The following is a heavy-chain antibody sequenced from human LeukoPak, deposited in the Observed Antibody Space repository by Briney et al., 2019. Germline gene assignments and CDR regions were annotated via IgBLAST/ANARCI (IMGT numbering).Heavy chain of an antibody. J-gene: IGHJ6*02. Sequence: ASVKVSCKASGYTFTSYGISWVRQAPGQGLEWMGWISAYNGNTNYAQKLQGRVTMTKDTSTSTAYMELRSLRSDDTAVYYCARATPERGGYDYGPTDEYGMDVWGQGTTVTVSS. CDR2: ISAYNGNT. V-gene: IGHV1-18*01. CDR3: ARATPERGGYDYGPTDEYGMDV. CDR1: GYTFTSYG. D-gene: IGHD5-12*01.